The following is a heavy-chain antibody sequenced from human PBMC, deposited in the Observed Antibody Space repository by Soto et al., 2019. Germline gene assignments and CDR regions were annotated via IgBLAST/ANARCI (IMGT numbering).Heavy chain of an antibody. V-gene: IGHV4-39*01. D-gene: IGHD5-18*01. CDR3: ARHSDSYGYFSNWFDP. Sequence: QLQLQESGPGLVKPSETLSLTCTVSGGSISSSSYYWGWIRQPPGKGLEWIGSIYYSGSTYYNPSLKSRVTISVDTSKNQFSLKLSSVTAADTAVYYCARHSDSYGYFSNWFDPWGQGTLVTVSS. CDR1: GGSISSSSYY. CDR2: IYYSGST. J-gene: IGHJ5*02.